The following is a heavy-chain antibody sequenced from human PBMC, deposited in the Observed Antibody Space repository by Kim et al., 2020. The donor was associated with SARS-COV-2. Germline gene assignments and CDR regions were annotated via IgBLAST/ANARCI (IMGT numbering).Heavy chain of an antibody. J-gene: IGHJ3*02. V-gene: IGHV3-74*01. D-gene: IGHD2-15*01. CDR3: ARGWAFDI. CDR1: GFTLSSHW. CDR2: LSTDGSST. Sequence: GESLKISCVVSGFTLSSHWMHWVRQVPGKGLAWVSRLSTDGSSTAYADSVKGRFSISRDNAKNTLYLQMNSLRAEDTAVYYCARGWAFDIWGQGTMVTVSS.